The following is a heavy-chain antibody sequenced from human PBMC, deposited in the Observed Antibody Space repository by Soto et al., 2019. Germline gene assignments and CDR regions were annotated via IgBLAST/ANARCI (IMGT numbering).Heavy chain of an antibody. J-gene: IGHJ4*02. CDR3: ARDKITGLFDY. V-gene: IGHV4-30-4*01. Sequence: PSETLSLTCTVSGGSINNGDFSWSWIRQPPGKGLEWIGYIYYTESAFYNPSLKSRVAMSIDTSKNQFSLKLTSVTAADTAVYYCARDKITGLFDYWGQGTLLTVSS. CDR2: IYYTESA. D-gene: IGHD2-8*02. CDR1: GGSINNGDFS.